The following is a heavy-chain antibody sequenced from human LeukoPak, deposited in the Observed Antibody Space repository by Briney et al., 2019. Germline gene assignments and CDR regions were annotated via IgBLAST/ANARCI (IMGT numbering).Heavy chain of an antibody. D-gene: IGHD3-16*01. V-gene: IGHV4-59*01. Sequence: SETPSLTCTVSGGSFSSYYWSWIRQPPGKGLKWIGNIYYSGYTTYSPSLRSRVTISVDTSKNQFSLKLSSVTAADTAVYYCARETSQKGAHYMDVWGKGTTITISS. CDR3: ARETSQKGAHYMDV. J-gene: IGHJ6*03. CDR2: IYYSGYT. CDR1: GGSFSSYY.